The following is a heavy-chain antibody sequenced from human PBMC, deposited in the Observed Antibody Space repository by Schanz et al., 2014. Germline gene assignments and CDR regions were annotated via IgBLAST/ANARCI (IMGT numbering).Heavy chain of an antibody. Sequence: QVQLVQSGAEVKKPGASVKVSCKASGYTLTGFGVSWVRQAPGQGREWMGWISAYGGNSKYAQKLQGRVTMTTDTSTNTAYMELRSLTSDDTAVYYCARFNSGSHSPPYYYYGMDVWGQGTTVTVSS. V-gene: IGHV1-18*01. CDR2: ISAYGGNS. D-gene: IGHD1-26*01. CDR1: GYTLTGFG. J-gene: IGHJ6*02. CDR3: ARFNSGSHSPPYYYYGMDV.